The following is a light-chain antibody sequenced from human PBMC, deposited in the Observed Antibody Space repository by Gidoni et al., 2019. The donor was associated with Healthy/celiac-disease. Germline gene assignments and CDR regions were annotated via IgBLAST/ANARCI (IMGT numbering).Light chain of an antibody. V-gene: IGLV1-40*01. CDR1: SSNIGAGYD. CDR3: QSYDSSLSGSV. CDR2: GNT. J-gene: IGLJ2*01. Sequence: QSVLTQPPSVSGAPGQRLTIACNGSSSNIGAGYDVHWYQQLPGTSPNLLISGNTNRPSGVPDRFSGSKSGTSASLAITGLQAEDEADYYCQSYDSSLSGSVFGGGTKLTVL.